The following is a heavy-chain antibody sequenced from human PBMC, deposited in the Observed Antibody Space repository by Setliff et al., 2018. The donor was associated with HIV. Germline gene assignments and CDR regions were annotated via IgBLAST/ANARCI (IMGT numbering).Heavy chain of an antibody. CDR2: VFYSGSA. CDR3: ARAKGYCNDDGCFSNFDY. D-gene: IGHD2-15*01. CDR1: GGSFSGYY. J-gene: IGHJ4*02. Sequence: SETLSLTCGVYGGSFSGYYWNWIRQSPGKGLEWIGCVFYSGSANYSPSLKSRVTISADTSKNQFSLKLSSVTAADTAMYYCARAKGYCNDDGCFSNFDYWGQGTLVTVSS. V-gene: IGHV4-59*01.